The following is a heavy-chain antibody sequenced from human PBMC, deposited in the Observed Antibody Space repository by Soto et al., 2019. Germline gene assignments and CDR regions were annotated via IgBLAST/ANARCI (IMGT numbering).Heavy chain of an antibody. CDR2: IIPIFGTA. V-gene: IGHV1-69*13. CDR1: GGTFSSYA. D-gene: IGHD1-26*01. Sequence: ASVKVSCKASGGTFSSYAISWVRQAPGQGLEWMGGIIPIFGTANYAQKFQGRVTITADESTSTAYMELSSLRSEDTAVYYCGGIVGATFYYGMDVWGQGTTVTVSS. CDR3: GGIVGATFYYGMDV. J-gene: IGHJ6*02.